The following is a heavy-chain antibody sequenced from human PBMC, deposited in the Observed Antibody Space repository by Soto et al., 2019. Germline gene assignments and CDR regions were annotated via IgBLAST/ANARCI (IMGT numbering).Heavy chain of an antibody. J-gene: IGHJ4*02. D-gene: IGHD3-10*01. CDR3: AKGRGGSGSRTPRVDF. Sequence: EVQLLESGGGLVQPGGSLRLSCAASGFTFNNYAMTWVRQAPGKGLEWVSAISGGGDTTSYADSVKGRFTVSRDCSKNTLYLQMSRLRAEDTALYYCAKGRGGSGSRTPRVDFWGQGTLVTVS. CDR2: ISGGGDTT. V-gene: IGHV3-23*01. CDR1: GFTFNNYA.